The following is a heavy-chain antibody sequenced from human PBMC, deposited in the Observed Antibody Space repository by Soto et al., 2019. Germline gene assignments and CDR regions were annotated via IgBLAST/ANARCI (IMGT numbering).Heavy chain of an antibody. J-gene: IGHJ4*02. CDR1: GYTLSSYY. CDR3: ARGLGLGDC. V-gene: IGHV1-46*01. D-gene: IGHD3-9*01. Sequence: QVQLVQSGAEVKKPGASVKVSCKASGYTLSSYYIHWVRQAPGQGLEWIGIINPNGGSTNYAQNFKSRLTVTRDTSTATVYMDLSALIFDDTAMYYCARGLGLGDCWGQGTLVTVSS. CDR2: INPNGGST.